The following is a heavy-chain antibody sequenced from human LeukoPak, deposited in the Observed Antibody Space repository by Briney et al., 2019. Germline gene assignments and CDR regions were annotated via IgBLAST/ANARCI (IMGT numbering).Heavy chain of an antibody. CDR3: ARVTEWEVGGYWFDP. V-gene: IGHV3-66*01. J-gene: IGHJ5*02. Sequence: GGSLRLSCVVSGFXVSRNYMXWXXXAPGXXXXXVXXIFDXGSTNYAASVXERFTISRDNSTNTLFLQMNGLGVEDTAVYHCARVTEWEVGGYWFDPWGQGTLVTV. D-gene: IGHD1-26*01. CDR2: IFDXGST. CDR1: GFXVSRNY.